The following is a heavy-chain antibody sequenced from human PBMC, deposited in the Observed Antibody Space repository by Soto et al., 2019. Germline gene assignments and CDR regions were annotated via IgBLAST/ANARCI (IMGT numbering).Heavy chain of an antibody. J-gene: IGHJ6*03. Sequence: GGSLRLSCAASGFTFSSYAMSWVRQAPGKGLEWVSAIGGSGGSTYYADSVKGWFTNSRDNSKNTLYLQMNSLRAEDTAVYYCAKAYCDYSLYMDVWGKGTTVTVSS. D-gene: IGHD4-17*01. CDR2: IGGSGGST. V-gene: IGHV3-23*01. CDR1: GFTFSSYA. CDR3: AKAYCDYSLYMDV.